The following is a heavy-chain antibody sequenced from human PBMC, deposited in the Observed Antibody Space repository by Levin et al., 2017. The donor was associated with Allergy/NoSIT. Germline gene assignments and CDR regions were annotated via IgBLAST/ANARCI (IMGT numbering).Heavy chain of an antibody. D-gene: IGHD6-19*01. CDR1: GFTFSSYA. J-gene: IGHJ5*02. CDR3: AKEVGGEQWLVPSWFDP. V-gene: IGHV3-23*01. CDR2: ISGSGGST. Sequence: GESLKISCAASGFTFSSYAMSWVRQAPGKGLEWVSAISGSGGSTYYADSVKGRFTISRDNSKNTLYLQMNSLRAEDTAVYYCAKEVGGEQWLVPSWFDPWGQGTLVTVSS.